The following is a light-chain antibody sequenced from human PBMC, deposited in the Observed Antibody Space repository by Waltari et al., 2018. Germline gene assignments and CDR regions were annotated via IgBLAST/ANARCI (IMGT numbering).Light chain of an antibody. Sequence: QSALTQPASVSGSPGQSITISCTGTSSDVGTYNLVSWYQQPPGKAPNLLIYEVTNRPSGVSNRFSGSKSGNTASLTISGLQAEDEAEYYCCSFAGSSTYYVFGTGTKVTVL. V-gene: IGLV2-23*02. CDR1: SSDVGTYNL. J-gene: IGLJ1*01. CDR3: CSFAGSSTYYV. CDR2: EVT.